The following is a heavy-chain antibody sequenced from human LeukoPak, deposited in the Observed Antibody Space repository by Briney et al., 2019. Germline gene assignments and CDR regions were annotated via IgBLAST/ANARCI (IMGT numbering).Heavy chain of an antibody. CDR1: GFTFYDYA. CDR3: ARAFGGSGSLDY. V-gene: IGHV3-9*01. D-gene: IGHD3-10*01. CDR2: ISWNSGSI. Sequence: GGSLRLSCAASGFTFYDYAMHWVRQAPGKGLEWVSGISWNSGSIVYADSVKGRFTISRDNAKNSLYLQMNSLRTEDTAVYYCARAFGGSGSLDYWGQGTLVTVSS. J-gene: IGHJ4*02.